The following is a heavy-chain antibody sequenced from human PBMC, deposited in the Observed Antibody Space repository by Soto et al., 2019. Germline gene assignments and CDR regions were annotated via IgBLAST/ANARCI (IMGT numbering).Heavy chain of an antibody. D-gene: IGHD1-26*01. J-gene: IGHJ2*01. CDR3: ARGGSLYWYFDL. CDR2: INAGNGNT. CDR1: GYTFTSYA. V-gene: IGHV1-3*01. Sequence: QVQLVQSGAEVKKPGASVKVSCKASGYTFTSYAMHWVRQAPEQRLEWMGWINAGNGNTKYSQKFQGRVTITRDTSASTAYMELGSLRSEDTAVYYCARGGSLYWYFDLWGRGTLVTVSS.